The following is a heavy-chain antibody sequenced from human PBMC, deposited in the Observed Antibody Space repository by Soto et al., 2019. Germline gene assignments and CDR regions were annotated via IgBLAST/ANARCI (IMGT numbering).Heavy chain of an antibody. J-gene: IGHJ4*02. CDR2: INHSGST. Sequence: SETLSLTCAVYGGSFSGYYWSWIRQPPGKGLEWIGEINHSGSTNYNPSLKSRVTISVDTSKNQSSLKLSSVTAADTAVYYCARGRAYYYDSSGYYHLFDYWGQGTLVTVSS. CDR3: ARGRAYYYDSSGYYHLFDY. V-gene: IGHV4-34*01. CDR1: GGSFSGYY. D-gene: IGHD3-22*01.